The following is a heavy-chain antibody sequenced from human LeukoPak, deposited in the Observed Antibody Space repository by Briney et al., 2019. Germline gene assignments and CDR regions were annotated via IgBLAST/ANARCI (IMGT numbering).Heavy chain of an antibody. CDR3: TRLISRGSDYNYVDD. V-gene: IGHV5-51*01. D-gene: IGHD4-17*01. J-gene: IGHJ4*02. CDR2: IYPADSDT. CDR1: GYRFTNYH. Sequence: PGESLKISCKGSGYRFTNYHIGWVRQMPGKGLEWMGIIYPADSDTRYRPTFRGQVTISVGKSINTAYLQWSSLKASDTAMYYCTRLISRGSDYNYVDDWGQGTLITVSS.